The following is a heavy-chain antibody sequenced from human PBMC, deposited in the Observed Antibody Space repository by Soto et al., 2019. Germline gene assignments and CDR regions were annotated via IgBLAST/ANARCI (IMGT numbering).Heavy chain of an antibody. J-gene: IGHJ5*02. CDR2: IIPIFGTA. V-gene: IGHV1-69*06. CDR3: ARAPRGGSSPPPVWWFDP. Sequence: QVQLVQSGAEVKKPGSSVKVSCKASGGTFSSYAISWVRQAPGQGLEWMGGIIPIFGTANYAQKFQGRVTITADKSTSTAYMELSSLRSEDTAVYYCARAPRGGSSPPPVWWFDPWGQGTLVTVSS. CDR1: GGTFSSYA. D-gene: IGHD6-6*01.